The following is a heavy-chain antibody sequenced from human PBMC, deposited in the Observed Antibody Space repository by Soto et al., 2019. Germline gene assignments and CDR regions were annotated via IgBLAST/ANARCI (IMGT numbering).Heavy chain of an antibody. Sequence: GGTNYAQKFQGWVTMTRDTSISTAYMELSRLRSDDTAVYYCAMTGYDILTGYPRPWFDPWGQGTLVTVSS. V-gene: IGHV1-2*04. CDR2: GGT. CDR3: AMTGYDILTGYPRPWFDP. J-gene: IGHJ5*02. D-gene: IGHD3-9*01.